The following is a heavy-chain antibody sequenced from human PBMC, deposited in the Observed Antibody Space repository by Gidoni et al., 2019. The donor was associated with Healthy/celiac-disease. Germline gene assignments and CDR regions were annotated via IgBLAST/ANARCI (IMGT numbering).Heavy chain of an antibody. V-gene: IGHV5-51*01. J-gene: IGHJ3*02. D-gene: IGHD5-12*01. CDR2: IYPGASDT. Sequence: EVQRVQSGAEVKKPGESLKSSCKGSGYRVTRDWIGWVRQMPGKGLEGLGIIYPGASDTRYSPSFQGQVTISADKSISTAYLQWSSLKASDTAMYYCARPKYSGYDSRDDAFDIWGQGTMVTVSS. CDR1: GYRVTRDW. CDR3: ARPKYSGYDSRDDAFDI.